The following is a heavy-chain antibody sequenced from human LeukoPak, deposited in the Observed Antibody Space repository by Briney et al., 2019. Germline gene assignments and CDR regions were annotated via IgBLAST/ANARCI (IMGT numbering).Heavy chain of an antibody. J-gene: IGHJ4*02. V-gene: IGHV3-11*06. CDR3: ARVGLIGDYVDY. CDR1: GFTFSDYY. CDR2: ISSSSYT. Sequence: GGSLRLSCAASGFTFSDYYMSWIRQAPGKGLEWVSYISSSSYTNYADSVRGRFTISRDNAKNSLYLQMNSLRAEDTAVYYCARVGLIGDYVDYWGQGTLVTVSS. D-gene: IGHD4-17*01.